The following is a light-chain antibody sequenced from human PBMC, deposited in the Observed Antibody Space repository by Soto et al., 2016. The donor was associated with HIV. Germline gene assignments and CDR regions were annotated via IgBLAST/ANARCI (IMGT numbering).Light chain of an antibody. CDR2: KAS. Sequence: DIQMTQSPSTLSASVGDRVTITCRASQSISSWLAWYQKKPGKAPKVLIYKASSLETGVPSRFSGSGSGTELTLTISSLQPDDFATYYCQQYNGYSRTFGQGTKVEIK. J-gene: IGKJ1*01. V-gene: IGKV1-5*03. CDR1: QSISSW. CDR3: QQYNGYSRT.